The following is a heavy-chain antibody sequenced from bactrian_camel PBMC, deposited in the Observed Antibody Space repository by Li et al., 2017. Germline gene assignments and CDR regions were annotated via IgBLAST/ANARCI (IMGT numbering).Heavy chain of an antibody. CDR3: AEGRGSRGEHCYSLNY. CDR1: GFTYGTYSSYC. V-gene: IGHV3S1*01. D-gene: IGHD6*01. J-gene: IGHJ4*01. Sequence: HVQLVESGGGSVQVGGSLRLSCVAPGFTYGTYSSYCMGWFRQAPGKEREAVAAIDYGGSDIVYADSVKGRFTISQDSARNTVYLQMNNLQPEDTATYYCAEGRGSRGEHCYSLNYWGQGTQVTVS. CDR2: IDYGGSDI.